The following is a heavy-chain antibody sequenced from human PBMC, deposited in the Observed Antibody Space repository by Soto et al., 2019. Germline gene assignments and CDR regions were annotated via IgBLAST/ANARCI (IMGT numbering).Heavy chain of an antibody. V-gene: IGHV1-18*04. CDR3: TRDARGPSSDSYFDS. Sequence: QLQLVQSGTEVKKVGASVKVSCKAAGSTLTDYGFTWVRQAPGQGLEWVGWISGDNGNRDSAEQFHGRVTMTTDASISTVYMELASLRSDDTAVYFCTRDARGPSSDSYFDSWGQVTLVIVSS. D-gene: IGHD3-10*01. J-gene: IGHJ4*02. CDR1: GSTLTDYG. CDR2: ISGDNGNR.